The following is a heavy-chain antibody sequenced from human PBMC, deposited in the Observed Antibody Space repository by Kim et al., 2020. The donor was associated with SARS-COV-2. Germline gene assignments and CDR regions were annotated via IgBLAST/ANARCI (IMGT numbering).Heavy chain of an antibody. V-gene: IGHV3-33*06. Sequence: GGSLRLSCAASGFTFSSNGMHWVRQAPGKGLEWVAVIWYDGSYKYYGDSVKGRFTISRDNSKNTLYLQMNSLRAEDTAVYYCAKGRDGYPIDYWGQGTLVTVSS. CDR1: GFTFSSNG. J-gene: IGHJ4*02. CDR3: AKGRDGYPIDY. D-gene: IGHD5-12*01. CDR2: IWYDGSYK.